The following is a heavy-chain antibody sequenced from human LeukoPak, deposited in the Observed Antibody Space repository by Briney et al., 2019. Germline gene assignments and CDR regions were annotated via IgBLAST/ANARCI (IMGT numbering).Heavy chain of an antibody. V-gene: IGHV4-34*01. CDR2: INHSGST. CDR3: ARHREIIAVAGTDFDY. Sequence: SETLSLTCTVSGGSISGYYWSWIRQPPGKGLEWIGEINHSGSTNYNPSLKSRVTISVDTSKNQFSLKLSSVTAADTAVYYCARHREIIAVAGTDFDYWGQGTLVTVSS. CDR1: GGSISGYY. J-gene: IGHJ4*02. D-gene: IGHD6-19*01.